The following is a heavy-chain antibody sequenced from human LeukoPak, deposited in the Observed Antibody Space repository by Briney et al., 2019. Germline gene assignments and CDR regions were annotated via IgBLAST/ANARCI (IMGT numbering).Heavy chain of an antibody. V-gene: IGHV3-23*01. Sequence: GGSLRLSCAASGFTFSISAMSWVRQAPGKGLDWVSLISYSGYNAYYADSVRGRFTISRDNSKNTLYLQMNSLRAEDTAVYYCAKVYSSSWYFDYWGQGTLVTVSS. CDR1: GFTFSISA. CDR2: ISYSGYNA. D-gene: IGHD6-13*01. CDR3: AKVYSSSWYFDY. J-gene: IGHJ4*02.